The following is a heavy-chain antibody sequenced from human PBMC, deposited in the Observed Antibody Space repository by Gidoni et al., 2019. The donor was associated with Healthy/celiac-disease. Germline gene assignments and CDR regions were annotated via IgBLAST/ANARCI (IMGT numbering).Heavy chain of an antibody. CDR2: IKSKTDGGTT. D-gene: IGHD3-10*01. J-gene: IGHJ6*02. Sequence: ASGFTFSNAWMRWVRQAPGKGLEWVGRIKSKTDGGTTDYAAPVKGRFTISRDDSKNTLYLQMNSLKTEDTAVYYCTTEGYGSGSYPVLNGMDVWGQGTTVTVSS. CDR3: TTEGYGSGSYPVLNGMDV. V-gene: IGHV3-15*01. CDR1: GFTFSNAW.